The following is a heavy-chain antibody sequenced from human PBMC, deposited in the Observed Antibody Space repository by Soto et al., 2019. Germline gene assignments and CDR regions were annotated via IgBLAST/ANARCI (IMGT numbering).Heavy chain of an antibody. V-gene: IGHV1-8*01. D-gene: IGHD3-10*01. Sequence: QVQLVQSGAEVRKPGASVKISCKTSGYTFTNYDLNWVRQAPGQGLEGMGWMNPNSGNTGYAEKFQGRVTMTRNTSISTSYMELTSLKSDDTAVYYCARAHPRFLSYYCLGSDFGFWGQGTLVTVSS. CDR2: MNPNSGNT. J-gene: IGHJ4*02. CDR3: ARAHPRFLSYYCLGSDFGF. CDR1: GYTFTNYD.